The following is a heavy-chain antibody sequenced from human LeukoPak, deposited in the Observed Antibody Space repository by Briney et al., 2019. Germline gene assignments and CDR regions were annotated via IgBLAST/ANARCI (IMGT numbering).Heavy chain of an antibody. J-gene: IGHJ4*02. V-gene: IGHV4-34*01. CDR2: INHSGST. Sequence: SETLSLTCAVYGGSFSGYYWSWIRQPPGKGLEWIGEINHSGSTNYNPSLKSRVTISVDTSKNQFSLKLSSVTAADTAVYYCARDHYGGNGGSGYWGQGTLVTASS. CDR1: GGSFSGYY. CDR3: ARDHYGGNGGSGY. D-gene: IGHD4-23*01.